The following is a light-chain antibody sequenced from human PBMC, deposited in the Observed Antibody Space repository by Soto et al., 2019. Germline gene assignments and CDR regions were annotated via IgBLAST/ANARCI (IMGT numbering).Light chain of an antibody. CDR2: NAS. CDR3: QHYGSSPPFT. V-gene: IGKV3-11*01. Sequence: EVVLTQSPATLSLSAGERATLSCRASQSVSNSLAWYQQKPGQPPRLLIYNASSRATGIPARFSGSGSGTDFTLTISSLEPEDFAVYYCQHYGSSPPFTFGPGTKVDIK. J-gene: IGKJ3*01. CDR1: QSVSNS.